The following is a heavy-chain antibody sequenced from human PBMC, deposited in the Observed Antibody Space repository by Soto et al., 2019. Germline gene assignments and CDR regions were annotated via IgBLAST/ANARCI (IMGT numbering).Heavy chain of an antibody. D-gene: IGHD3-3*01. CDR3: ARLEAREAAYDLWSGHPPLYGMDV. V-gene: IGHV3-7*03. CDR1: GFTFSSYW. J-gene: IGHJ6*02. CDR2: IKQDGSEK. Sequence: PGGSLRLSCAASGFTFSSYWMSWVRQAPGKGLEWVANIKQDGSEKYYVDSVKGRFTISRDNAKNSLYLQMNSLRAEDTAVYYCARLEAREAAYDLWSGHPPLYGMDVWGQGTTVTVS.